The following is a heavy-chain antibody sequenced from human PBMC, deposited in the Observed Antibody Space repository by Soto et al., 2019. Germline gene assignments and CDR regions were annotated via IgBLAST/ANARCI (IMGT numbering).Heavy chain of an antibody. V-gene: IGHV1-69*06. CDR3: ASGRVVVVITGFDAFDI. CDR2: IIPIFGTA. CDR1: GGTFSSYA. J-gene: IGHJ3*02. D-gene: IGHD3-22*01. Sequence: GASVKVSCKASGGTFSSYAISWVRQAPGQGLEWMGGIIPIFGTANYAQKFQGRVTITADKSTSTAYMELSSLRSEDTAVYYCASGRVVVVITGFDAFDIWGRGRMVTVSS.